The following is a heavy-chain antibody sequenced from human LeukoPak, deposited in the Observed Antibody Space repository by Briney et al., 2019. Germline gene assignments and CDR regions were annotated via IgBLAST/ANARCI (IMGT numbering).Heavy chain of an antibody. J-gene: IGHJ4*02. CDR2: ISGSGGST. CDR3: AKVSSNYYGSGSYQTLDY. V-gene: IGHV3-23*01. Sequence: GGSLRLSCAASGFTFSSYWMSWARQAPGKGLEWVSAISGSGGSTYYADSVKGRFTISRDNSKNTLDLQMNSLRAEDTAVYYCAKVSSNYYGSGSYQTLDYWGQGTLVTVPS. D-gene: IGHD3-10*01. CDR1: GFTFSSYW.